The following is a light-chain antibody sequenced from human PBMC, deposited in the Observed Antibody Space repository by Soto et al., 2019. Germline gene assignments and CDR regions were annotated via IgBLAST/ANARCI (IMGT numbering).Light chain of an antibody. V-gene: IGKV3-11*01. J-gene: IGKJ4*01. CDR3: QQRASWPLT. CDR1: QSVGSY. Sequence: EIVLTQSPATLSLSPGQRATLSCRASQSVGSYLVWYQQKPGQTPSLLIHDASNRATGVPARFSGSGSGTNFTLTISSLEPEDFAIYYCQQRASWPLTFGAGTKVDIK. CDR2: DAS.